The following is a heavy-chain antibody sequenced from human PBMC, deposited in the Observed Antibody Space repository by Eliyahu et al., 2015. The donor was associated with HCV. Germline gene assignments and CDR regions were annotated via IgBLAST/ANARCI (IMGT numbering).Heavy chain of an antibody. D-gene: IGHD3-22*01. V-gene: IGHV1-69*01. CDR1: GGTFSSYA. J-gene: IGHJ4*02. CDR2: IIPLFGTA. CDR3: ARAFHYDSRDYYFYY. Sequence: QVQLVQSGAEVKKPGSSVKVSCKASGGTFSSYAISWVRQAPGQGLEWMGGIIPLFGTANYAQNFQGRVTITADESTSTAYMELSSLRSEDTAVYYCARAFHYDSRDYYFYYWGQGTLVTVSS.